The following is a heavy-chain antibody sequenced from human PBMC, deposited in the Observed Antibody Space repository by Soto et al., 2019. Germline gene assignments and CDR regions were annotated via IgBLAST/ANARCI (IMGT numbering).Heavy chain of an antibody. CDR1: GGSISSYY. Sequence: SETLSLTCTVSGGSISSYYWSWIRQPPGKGLEWIGYIYYSGSTYYNPSLKSRVTISVDTSKNQFSLKLSSVTTAYTAVYYCATGVDPWGQGTLVTVSS. J-gene: IGHJ5*02. CDR2: IYYSGST. CDR3: ATGVDP. V-gene: IGHV4-59*12.